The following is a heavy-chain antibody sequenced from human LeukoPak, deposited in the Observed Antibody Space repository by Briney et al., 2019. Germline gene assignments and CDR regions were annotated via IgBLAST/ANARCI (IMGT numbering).Heavy chain of an antibody. CDR1: GGSFSGYY. J-gene: IGHJ5*02. CDR3: ARGSRVGIVLMVRSRNDNWFAP. CDR2: VNHSGST. V-gene: IGHV4-34*01. D-gene: IGHD2-8*01. Sequence: PSETLSVTRAVYGGSFSGYYWSWIRQPPARGGEWMGEVNHSGSTNYNPSLKSRVTITVDTSKNQFSLKLRSVTAAATAVYYCARGSRVGIVLMVRSRNDNWFAPWGQGTLVTVSS.